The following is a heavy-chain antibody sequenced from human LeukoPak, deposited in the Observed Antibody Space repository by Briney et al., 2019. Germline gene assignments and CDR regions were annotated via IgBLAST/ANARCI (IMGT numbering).Heavy chain of an antibody. Sequence: PGRSLRLSCTASGLTFSSSGMHWVRQAPGKGLQWVGLIWFDGSNKYYADSVKGRFTISRDNSKNTLYLQMNSLRAEDTAVYYCARDRGTTSIDHWGQGTLVTVSS. CDR2: IWFDGSNK. V-gene: IGHV3-33*01. CDR1: GLTFSSSG. D-gene: IGHD1-1*01. CDR3: ARDRGTTSIDH. J-gene: IGHJ4*02.